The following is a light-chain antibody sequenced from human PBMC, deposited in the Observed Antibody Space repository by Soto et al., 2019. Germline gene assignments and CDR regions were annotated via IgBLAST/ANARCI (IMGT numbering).Light chain of an antibody. CDR1: QSVSSSY. CDR3: QHYNNWPPQFT. V-gene: IGKV3-15*01. J-gene: IGKJ4*01. Sequence: EIVLTQSPGTLSLSPGERATLSCRASQSVSSSYLAWYQQKPGQAPRLLMYGASVRATGVPTRFSGSGSGTVFTLTISSLQSEDFAVYFCQHYNNWPPQFTFGGGTKVDI. CDR2: GAS.